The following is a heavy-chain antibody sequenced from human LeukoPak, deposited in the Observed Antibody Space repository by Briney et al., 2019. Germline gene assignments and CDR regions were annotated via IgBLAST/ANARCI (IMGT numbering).Heavy chain of an antibody. CDR1: GFTFGNYE. Sequence: GGSLRLSCAASGFTFGNYEMNWVRQAPGKGLEWFSYISSSGRTTHYADSVKGRFTISRDNAKNSLYLQLNSLRVEDTAVYYCARDLGTSAITGYWGQGTLVTVSS. J-gene: IGHJ4*02. V-gene: IGHV3-48*03. D-gene: IGHD7-27*01. CDR2: ISSSGRTT. CDR3: ARDLGTSAITGY.